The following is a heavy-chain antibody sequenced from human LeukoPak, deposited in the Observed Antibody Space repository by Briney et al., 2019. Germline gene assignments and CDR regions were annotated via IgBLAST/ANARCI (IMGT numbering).Heavy chain of an antibody. CDR3: ASTRGYSYGFGDAFDI. CDR2: IYHSGST. CDR1: TYSINSDYY. D-gene: IGHD5-18*01. Sequence: SETLSLTCSVSTYSINSDYYWGWIRQPPGKGLEWIGSIYHSGSTYYNPSLKSRVTISVDTSKNQFSLKLSSVTAADTAVYYCASTRGYSYGFGDAFDIWGQGTMVTVSS. J-gene: IGHJ3*02. V-gene: IGHV4-38-2*01.